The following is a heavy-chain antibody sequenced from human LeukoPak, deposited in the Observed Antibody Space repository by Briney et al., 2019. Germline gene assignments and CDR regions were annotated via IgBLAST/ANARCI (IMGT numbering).Heavy chain of an antibody. CDR2: IYYSGST. Sequence: SETLSLTCTVSGGSISSYYWSWIRQPPGKGLEWIGYIYYSGSTNYNPSLKSRVTISVDTSKNQFSLKLSSVTAADTAVYYCARLVWSGYQLDFWGQGTLVTVSS. V-gene: IGHV4-59*01. J-gene: IGHJ4*02. CDR1: GGSISSYY. D-gene: IGHD3-3*01. CDR3: ARLVWSGYQLDF.